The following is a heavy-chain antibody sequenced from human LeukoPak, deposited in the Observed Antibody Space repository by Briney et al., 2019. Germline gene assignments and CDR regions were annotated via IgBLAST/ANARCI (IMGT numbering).Heavy chain of an antibody. D-gene: IGHD3-10*01. CDR2: ISSSGSTI. CDR1: GFTFSSYE. V-gene: IGHV3-48*03. Sequence: PGGSLRLSCAASGFTFSSYEMNWVRQAPGKGLEWVSYISSSGSTIYYADSVKGRFTISRDNAKNSLYLQMNSLRAEDTAVYYCARDSSITMVRGVKDYWGQGTLVTVSS. J-gene: IGHJ4*02. CDR3: ARDSSITMVRGVKDY.